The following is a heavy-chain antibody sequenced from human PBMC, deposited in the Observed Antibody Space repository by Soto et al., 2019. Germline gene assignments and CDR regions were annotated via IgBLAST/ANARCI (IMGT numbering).Heavy chain of an antibody. CDR3: SKDMVGTMIVVFDY. CDR1: GFTFSSYA. V-gene: IGHV3-23*01. D-gene: IGHD3-22*01. J-gene: IGHJ4*02. Sequence: EVQLLESGGGLVQPGGSLRLSCAASGFTFSSYAMSWVRQAPGKGLEWVSAISGSGGSTYNADSVKGRFTISRDNSKNSLYPQMQHLRAEDTAVYDCSKDMVGTMIVVFDYWGQGTLVTVSS. CDR2: ISGSGGST.